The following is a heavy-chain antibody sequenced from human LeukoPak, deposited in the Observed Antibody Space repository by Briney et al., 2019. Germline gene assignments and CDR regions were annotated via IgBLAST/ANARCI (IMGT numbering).Heavy chain of an antibody. V-gene: IGHV4-4*07. CDR2: VYNRGGT. CDR3: AREDSSGSFEY. Sequence: SETLSLTCTVSGGFVSSYYWTWIRQPAGKGLEWIGRVYNRGGTHYNPSLESRVTVSLDTSKNQFSVRLSSVSAADTAVYYCAREDSSGSFEYWGQGTLVTVSS. J-gene: IGHJ4*02. CDR1: GGFVSSYY. D-gene: IGHD3-22*01.